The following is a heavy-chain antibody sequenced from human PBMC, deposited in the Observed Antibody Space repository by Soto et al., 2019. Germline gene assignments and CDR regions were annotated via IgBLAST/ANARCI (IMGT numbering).Heavy chain of an antibody. D-gene: IGHD6-13*01. CDR3: AKDQLTAGGDYYYYYGMDV. CDR2: ISYDGNIE. Sequence: QVQLVESGGGVVQPGRSLRLSCAASGFTFSNHGMHWVRQAPGKGLEWVAFISYDGNIEYYADSVRGRLTVSRDNSKNTVYLQMNSLRGEDTAVYYCAKDQLTAGGDYYYYYGMDVWGRGTAVTVSS. J-gene: IGHJ6*02. V-gene: IGHV3-30*18. CDR1: GFTFSNHG.